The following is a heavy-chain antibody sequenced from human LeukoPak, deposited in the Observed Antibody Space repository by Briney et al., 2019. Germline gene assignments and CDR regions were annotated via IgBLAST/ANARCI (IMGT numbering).Heavy chain of an antibody. CDR3: AREDIVVVPAAIVPVTATDY. CDR1: GFTFSDYY. D-gene: IGHD2-2*01. Sequence: PGGSLRLSCAASGFTFSDYYMSWIRQAPGKGLEWVANIKQDGSEKYYVDSVKGRFTISRDNAENSLYLEMNSLRAEDTAVYYCAREDIVVVPAAIVPVTATDYWGQGTLVTVSS. V-gene: IGHV3-7*01. CDR2: IKQDGSEK. J-gene: IGHJ4*02.